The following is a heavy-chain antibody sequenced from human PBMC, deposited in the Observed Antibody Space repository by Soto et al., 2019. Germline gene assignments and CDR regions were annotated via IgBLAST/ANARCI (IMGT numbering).Heavy chain of an antibody. CDR3: AKARNRRGGMFLIDY. V-gene: IGHV3-30*18. Sequence: QVQLVESGGGVVQPGRSLRLSCAASGFTFSSYGMHWVRQAPGKGLEWVAVISYDGSNKYYADSVKGRFTISRDNSKNTLYLQMNSLRAEDTAVYYCAKARNRRGGMFLIDYWGQGTLVTVSS. D-gene: IGHD3-10*02. J-gene: IGHJ4*02. CDR1: GFTFSSYG. CDR2: ISYDGSNK.